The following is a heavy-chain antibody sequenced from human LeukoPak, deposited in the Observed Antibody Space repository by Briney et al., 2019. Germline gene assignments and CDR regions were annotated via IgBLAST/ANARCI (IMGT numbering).Heavy chain of an antibody. Sequence: GGSLRLSCAASGFTFSSYSMNWVRQAPGKGLEWVSSISSSSSYIYYADSVKGRFTISRDNAKNPLYLQMNSLRAEDTAVYYCARAASIAVAGTLDYWGQGTLVTVSS. CDR2: ISSSSSYI. CDR3: ARAASIAVAGTLDY. D-gene: IGHD6-19*01. J-gene: IGHJ4*02. V-gene: IGHV3-21*01. CDR1: GFTFSSYS.